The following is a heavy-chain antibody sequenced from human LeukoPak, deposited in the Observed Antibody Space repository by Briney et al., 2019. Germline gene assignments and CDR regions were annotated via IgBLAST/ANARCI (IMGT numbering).Heavy chain of an antibody. CDR2: IKSKTDGGTT. V-gene: IGHV3-15*01. Sequence: PGGSLRLSCAASGFTFSNAWMSWVRQAPGKGLEWVGRIKSKTDGGTTDYAAPVKGRFTISRDDSKNTLYLQMNSLKTEDTAVYYCTTPPIVYDILTDLPLTWGQGTLVTVSS. J-gene: IGHJ4*02. CDR1: GFTFSNAW. CDR3: TTPPIVYDILTDLPLT. D-gene: IGHD3-9*01.